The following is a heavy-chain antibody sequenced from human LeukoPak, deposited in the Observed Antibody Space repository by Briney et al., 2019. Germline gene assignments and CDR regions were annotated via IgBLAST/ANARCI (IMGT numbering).Heavy chain of an antibody. D-gene: IGHD3-22*01. V-gene: IGHV4-61*02. J-gene: IGHJ1*01. Sequence: SETLSLTCTVSGGSISSGNYYWSWIRQPAGKGLEWIGRIYYSGSTNYSPSLKSRVTISADTSKNQSSLKLNSVTAADTAVYFCARSSGYYHEYFHHWGQGTLVTVSS. CDR1: GGSISSGNYY. CDR3: ARSSGYYHEYFHH. CDR2: IYYSGST.